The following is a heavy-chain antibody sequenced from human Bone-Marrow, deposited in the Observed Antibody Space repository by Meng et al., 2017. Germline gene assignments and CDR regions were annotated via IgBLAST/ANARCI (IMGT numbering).Heavy chain of an antibody. Sequence: GESLKISCAASGFTFSSYAMHWVRQAPGKGLEWVAVISYDGSNKYYADSVKGRFTISSDNSKNTLYLQMNSLRAEDTAVYYCSRDPPCVYRCYASYFDYWGQGTLVTVSS. J-gene: IGHJ4*02. CDR1: GFTFSSYA. V-gene: IGHV3-30*04. CDR2: ISYDGSNK. D-gene: IGHD2-2*01. CDR3: SRDPPCVYRCYASYFDY.